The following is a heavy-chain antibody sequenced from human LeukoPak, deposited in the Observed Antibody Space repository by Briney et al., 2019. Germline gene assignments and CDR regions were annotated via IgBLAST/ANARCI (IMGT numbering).Heavy chain of an antibody. CDR2: ISGSGGST. CDR1: GFSFSRYA. J-gene: IGHJ4*02. CDR3: AKDHSSGPPLDY. Sequence: PGGSLRLYCAASGFSFSRYAMSWVRQAPGNGLEWVSAISGSGGSTYYADSVKGRFTISRDNSKNTLYLQMNSLRAEDTAVYYCAKDHSSGPPLDYWGQGTLVTVSS. V-gene: IGHV3-23*01. D-gene: IGHD3-22*01.